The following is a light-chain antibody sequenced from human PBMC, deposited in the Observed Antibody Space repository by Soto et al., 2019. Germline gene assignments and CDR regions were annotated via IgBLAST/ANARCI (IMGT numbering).Light chain of an antibody. J-gene: IGLJ1*01. CDR2: EVT. V-gene: IGLV2-8*01. Sequence: QSALTQPPSASGSPGQSVTISCTGTSSDVGTYNYVSWYQQHPGKAPKLMIYEVTKRPSGVPDRFAATRSGNTASLTVSGHQGEDEDDYYCSSYAGSNNYVFGTGTKLTVL. CDR3: SSYAGSNNYV. CDR1: SSDVGTYNY.